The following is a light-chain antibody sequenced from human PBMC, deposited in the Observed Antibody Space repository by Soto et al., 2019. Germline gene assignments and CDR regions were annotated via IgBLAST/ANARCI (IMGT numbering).Light chain of an antibody. CDR1: QSVLYSSNNQNY. Sequence: DIVLTQSPDSLAVSLGARATINCKSSQSVLYSSNNQNYIAWYQQKPGQPPKLLIYWASTRESGVPDRFSGSESVTDFTLAIINLQAEDVAIYYCQQYYSTLWTFCQVTKMQVK. V-gene: IGKV4-1*01. CDR2: WAS. CDR3: QQYYSTLWT. J-gene: IGKJ1*01.